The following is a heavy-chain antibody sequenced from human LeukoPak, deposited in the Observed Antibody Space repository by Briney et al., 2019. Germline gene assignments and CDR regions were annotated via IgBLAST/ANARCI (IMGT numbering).Heavy chain of an antibody. D-gene: IGHD3-3*01. J-gene: IGHJ5*02. V-gene: IGHV1-8*01. CDR1: GYTFTSYD. CDR2: MNPNSGNT. CDR3: ARVFSLGITIFGVVITSSGNWFDP. Sequence: ATVKVSCMASGYTFTSYDINWVRQATGQGLEWMGWMNPNSGNTGYAQKYQGRVTMTRNTSISTAYMELSSLRSEDTAVYYCARVFSLGITIFGVVITSSGNWFDPWGQGTLVTVSS.